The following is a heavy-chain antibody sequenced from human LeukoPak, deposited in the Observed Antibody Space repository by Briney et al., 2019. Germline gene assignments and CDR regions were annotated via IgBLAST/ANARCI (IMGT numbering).Heavy chain of an antibody. D-gene: IGHD6-19*01. J-gene: IGHJ4*02. V-gene: IGHV3-21*01. CDR2: ISSSSGYI. CDR3: ARDVGITVVSLYYFDY. Sequence: GGSLRLSCEVSGFSFSGYSMSWVRQAPGKGLEWVSSISSSSGYIYYADSVKGRFTISRDNAKNSLYLQMNSLRAEDTAVYYCARDVGITVVSLYYFDYWGQGTLVTVSS. CDR1: GFSFSGYS.